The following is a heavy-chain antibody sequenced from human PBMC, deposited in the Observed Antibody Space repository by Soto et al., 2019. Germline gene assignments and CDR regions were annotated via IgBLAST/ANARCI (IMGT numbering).Heavy chain of an antibody. CDR2: IIPILGIA. J-gene: IGHJ3*02. Sequence: ASVKVSCKASGGTFSSYTISWVRQAPGQGLEWMGRIIPILGIANYAQKFQGRVTITADKSTSTAYMELSSLRSEDTAVYYCARAHPFYGDYDRVAFDIWGQGTMVTVSS. CDR3: ARAHPFYGDYDRVAFDI. V-gene: IGHV1-69*02. D-gene: IGHD4-17*01. CDR1: GGTFSSYT.